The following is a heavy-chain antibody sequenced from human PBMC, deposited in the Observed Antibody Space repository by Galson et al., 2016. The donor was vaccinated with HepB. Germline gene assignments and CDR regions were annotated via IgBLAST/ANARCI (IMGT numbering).Heavy chain of an antibody. D-gene: IGHD6-19*01. CDR3: ARDGGSGWFRSFDY. J-gene: IGHJ4*02. V-gene: IGHV1-69*13. Sequence: SVKVSCKASGGTFSSYALSWVRQAPGQGLEWMGGIIPIFGTANYAQKFQGRVTITADEATGTAYMELNSLRSDDTAVYFCARDGGSGWFRSFDYWGQGTLVIVSS. CDR1: GGTFSSYA. CDR2: IIPIFGTA.